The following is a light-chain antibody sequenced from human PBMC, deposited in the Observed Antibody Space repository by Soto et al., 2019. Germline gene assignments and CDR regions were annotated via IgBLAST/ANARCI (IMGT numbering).Light chain of an antibody. CDR1: QGISSY. CDR3: QQYNNWPI. V-gene: IGKV1-9*01. Sequence: DIQLTQSPSFLSASVRDRVTITCRASQGISSYLAWYQQKPGKAPKLLIYAASTLQSGVPSRFSGSGSGTEFTLTISSLQSEDFAVYYCQQYNNWPIFGGGTKVDIK. CDR2: AAS. J-gene: IGKJ4*01.